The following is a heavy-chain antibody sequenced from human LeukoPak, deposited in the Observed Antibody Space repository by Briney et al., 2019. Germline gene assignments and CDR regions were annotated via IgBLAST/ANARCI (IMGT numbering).Heavy chain of an antibody. CDR1: GFTFSSYG. CDR2: ISGSGGST. CDR3: ARCYRDDYYYYYYMDV. Sequence: GGSLRLSCAASGFTFSSYGMSSVRQAPGKGLEWVSAISGSGGSTYYADSVKGRFTISRDNAKNSLYLQMNSLRAEDTAVYYCARCYRDDYYYYYYMDVWGKGTTVTISS. D-gene: IGHD5-24*01. J-gene: IGHJ6*03. V-gene: IGHV3-23*01.